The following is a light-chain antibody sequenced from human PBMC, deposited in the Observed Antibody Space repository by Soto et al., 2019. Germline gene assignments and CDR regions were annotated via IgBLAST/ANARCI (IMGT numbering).Light chain of an antibody. J-gene: IGLJ1*01. CDR2: EVS. CDR3: SSYTSSSTLV. CDR1: RSDVGGYNC. V-gene: IGLV2-14*01. Sequence: QSALTQPASVSGSPGQSITISCTETRSDVGGYNCVSWYQQHPGKAPKLMIYEVSNRPSGVSNRFSGSKSGNTASLTISGLQAEDEADYYCSSYTSSSTLVFGTGTKLTVL.